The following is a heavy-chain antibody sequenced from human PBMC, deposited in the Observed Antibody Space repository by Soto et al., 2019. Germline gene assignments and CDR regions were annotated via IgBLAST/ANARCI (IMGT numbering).Heavy chain of an antibody. Sequence: LSLTYGDYGGSFSGYYWSWIRQPPGKGLEWIGEINHSGSTNYNPSLKSRVTISVDTSKNQFSLKLSSVTAADTAVYYCARALYDYVWGSYRRPLGWFDPWGQGTLVTVSS. CDR2: INHSGST. V-gene: IGHV4-34*01. CDR1: GGSFSGYY. CDR3: ARALYDYVWGSYRRPLGWFDP. D-gene: IGHD3-16*02. J-gene: IGHJ5*02.